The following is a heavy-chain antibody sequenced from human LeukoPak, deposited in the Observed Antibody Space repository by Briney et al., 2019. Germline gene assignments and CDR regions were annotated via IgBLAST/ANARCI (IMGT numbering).Heavy chain of an antibody. D-gene: IGHD6-13*01. Sequence: GGSLRLSCAASGFTFSSYAMSWVRQAPGKGLEWVSAISGSGGSTYYADSVKGRFTISRDNSKNTPYLQMNSLRAEDTAVYYCAKDSWRTKAAEFDPWGQGTLVTVSS. CDR2: ISGSGGST. J-gene: IGHJ5*02. CDR3: AKDSWRTKAAEFDP. CDR1: GFTFSSYA. V-gene: IGHV3-23*01.